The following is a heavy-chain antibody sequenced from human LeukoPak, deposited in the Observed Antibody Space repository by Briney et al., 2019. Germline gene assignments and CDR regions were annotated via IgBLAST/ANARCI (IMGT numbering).Heavy chain of an antibody. V-gene: IGHV3-48*01. CDR3: ARVSGVAVIDY. J-gene: IGHJ4*02. D-gene: IGHD3-3*01. CDR2: ISSSSTTI. CDR1: GFTFSTYS. Sequence: GGSLRLSCAASGFTFSTYSMNWVRQAPGKGLEWVSYISSSSTTIYYADSVKGRFTISRDNAKNSLYLQMNNLRAEDTAVYYCARVSGVAVIDYWGQGALVTVSS.